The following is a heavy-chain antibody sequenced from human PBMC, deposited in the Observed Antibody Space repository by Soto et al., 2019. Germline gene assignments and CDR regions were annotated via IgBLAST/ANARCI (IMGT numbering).Heavy chain of an antibody. Sequence: ASVKVSCKASGFTFTSSAVQWVRQARGQRLEWIGWIVVGSGNTNYAQKFQERVNITKDMSTSTAYMELSSLISEYTAVYFCAGYASGSYLGNWGQGTPVTVSS. V-gene: IGHV1-58*01. CDR1: GFTFTSSA. CDR2: IVVGSGNT. D-gene: IGHD3-10*01. J-gene: IGHJ4*02. CDR3: AGYASGSYLGN.